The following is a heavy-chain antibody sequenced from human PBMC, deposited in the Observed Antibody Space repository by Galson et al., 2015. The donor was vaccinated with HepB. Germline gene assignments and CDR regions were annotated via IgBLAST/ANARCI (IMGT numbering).Heavy chain of an antibody. D-gene: IGHD3-9*01. CDR1: GYTLTDLS. CDR3: ATVTYYDILTGWIWFDP. Sequence: SVKVSCKVSGYTLTDLSMHWVRQAPGKGLEWMGGFDPEDGETIYAQKFQGRVTMTEDTSTDTAYMELSSLRSEDTAVYYCATVTYYDILTGWIWFDPWGQGTLVTVSS. CDR2: FDPEDGET. J-gene: IGHJ5*02. V-gene: IGHV1-24*01.